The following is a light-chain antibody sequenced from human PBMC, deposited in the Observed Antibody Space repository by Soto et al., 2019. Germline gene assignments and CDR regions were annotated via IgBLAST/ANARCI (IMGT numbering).Light chain of an antibody. Sequence: QSVLTQPPSVSGAPGQRVTISCTGSSSNIGAGYDVHWYQQLPGTAPKLLIYGNSNRPSGVPDRFSGSKSGTSASLAITGLKAEDEADYYCQSYDSSLSGYVFGTWIKVTV. J-gene: IGLJ1*01. V-gene: IGLV1-40*01. CDR3: QSYDSSLSGYV. CDR2: GNS. CDR1: SSNIGAGYD.